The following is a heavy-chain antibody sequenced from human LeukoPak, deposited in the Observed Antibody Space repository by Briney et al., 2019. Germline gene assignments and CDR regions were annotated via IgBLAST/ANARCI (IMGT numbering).Heavy chain of an antibody. Sequence: PGGSLRLSCAASGFTFSSYSMNWVRQAPGKGLEWVANIKQDGSEKYYVDSVKGRFTISRDNAKNSLYLQMNSLRAEDTAVYYCARGSSWWVVVATTGAFDIWGQGTMVTVSS. J-gene: IGHJ3*02. CDR2: IKQDGSEK. V-gene: IGHV3-7*01. D-gene: IGHD2-21*01. CDR1: GFTFSSYS. CDR3: ARGSSWWVVVATTGAFDI.